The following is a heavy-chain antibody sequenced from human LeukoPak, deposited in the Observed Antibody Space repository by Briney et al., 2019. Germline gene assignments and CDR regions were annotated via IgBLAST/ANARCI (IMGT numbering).Heavy chain of an antibody. V-gene: IGHV3-7*03. Sequence: GGSLRLSCAASGFPFSSYWMNWVRQAPGKGLEWVANIKDDGSEKYYVDSVKGRFTISRDDAKNSLYLQMNSLRAEDTAVHYCARARDSSWDYWGQGTLVTVSS. D-gene: IGHD6-13*01. CDR1: GFPFSSYW. J-gene: IGHJ4*02. CDR2: IKDDGSEK. CDR3: ARARDSSWDY.